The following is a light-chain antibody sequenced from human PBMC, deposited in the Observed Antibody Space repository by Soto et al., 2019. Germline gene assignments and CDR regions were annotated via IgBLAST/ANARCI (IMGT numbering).Light chain of an antibody. V-gene: IGKV3-11*01. CDR3: QQRSNWPPWT. Sequence: EIVLTQSPATLSLSPGERATLSCRASQSVINSLAWYQQKPGKAPRLLIYDASIRATGIPARFSGSGSGTDFILTISILEPEDFAGYYCQQRSNWPPWTFGQGTKVEIK. CDR2: DAS. CDR1: QSVINS. J-gene: IGKJ1*01.